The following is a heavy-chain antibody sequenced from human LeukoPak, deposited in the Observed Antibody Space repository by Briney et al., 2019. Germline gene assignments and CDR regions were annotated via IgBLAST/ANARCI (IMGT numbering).Heavy chain of an antibody. CDR3: ARDTAIVATIIPGGWFDP. V-gene: IGHV1-18*01. CDR1: GYTFTSYG. J-gene: IGHJ5*02. D-gene: IGHD5-12*01. CDR2: ISAYNGNT. Sequence: ASVKVSCKASGYTFTSYGISWVRQAPGQGLEWMGWISAYNGNTNYAQKFQGRVTITTDESTSTAYMELSSLRSEDTAVYYCARDTAIVATIIPGGWFDPWGQGTLVTVSS.